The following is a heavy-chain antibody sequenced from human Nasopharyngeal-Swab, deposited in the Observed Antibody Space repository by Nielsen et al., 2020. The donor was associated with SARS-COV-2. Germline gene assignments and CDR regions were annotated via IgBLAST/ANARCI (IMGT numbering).Heavy chain of an antibody. Sequence: GESLKISCVTSGFTFNMYSMHWVRQAPGKGLEWVSSISSSSNYIYYGDSVKGRFTISRDNTQKSLYLEMNSLRVEDTAVYHCARLGTESYHYYSLDVWGQGTTVTVSS. J-gene: IGHJ6*02. V-gene: IGHV3-21*01. CDR1: GFTFNMYS. D-gene: IGHD1-1*01. CDR3: ARLGTESYHYYSLDV. CDR2: ISSSSNYI.